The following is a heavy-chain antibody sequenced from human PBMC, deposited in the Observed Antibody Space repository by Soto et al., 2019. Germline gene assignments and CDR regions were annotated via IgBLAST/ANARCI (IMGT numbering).Heavy chain of an antibody. Sequence: QVQLQQWGAGLLKPSETLSLTCTVNGGSLTGYYWSWIRQPPGKGLEWIGEVKDGGSTNYSPSLRGRXSXPXXTSKTHFSLRLNSVTAADTAVYFCARGQEGIVATHWDQGALVTVSS. CDR3: ARGQEGIVATH. CDR1: GGSLTGYY. J-gene: IGHJ4*02. CDR2: VKDGGST. D-gene: IGHD5-12*01. V-gene: IGHV4-34*01.